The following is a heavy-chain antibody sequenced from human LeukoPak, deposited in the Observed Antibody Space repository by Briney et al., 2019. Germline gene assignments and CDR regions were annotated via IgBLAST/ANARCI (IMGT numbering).Heavy chain of an antibody. Sequence: ASVKVSCKASGYTFTSYGISWVRQAPGQGLEWMGWISAYNGNTNYAQKLQGRVTMTTDTSTSTAYMELRSLRSDDTAVYYCARWVAARPRSYYYYYMDVWGKGTTVTVSS. CDR3: ARWVAARPRSYYYYYMDV. V-gene: IGHV1-18*01. CDR1: GYTFTSYG. CDR2: ISAYNGNT. J-gene: IGHJ6*03. D-gene: IGHD6-6*01.